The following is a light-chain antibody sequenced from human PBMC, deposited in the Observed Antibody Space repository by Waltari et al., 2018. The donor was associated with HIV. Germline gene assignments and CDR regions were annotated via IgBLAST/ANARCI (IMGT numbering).Light chain of an antibody. V-gene: IGLV3-19*01. CDR3: NSRDTTGNHWV. Sequence: QGPVLVLYGKNNRPSGIPDRFSGAKSGSTASLTITGAQAEDEADYHCNSRDTTGNHWVFGGGTTLTVL. CDR2: GKN. J-gene: IGLJ3*02.